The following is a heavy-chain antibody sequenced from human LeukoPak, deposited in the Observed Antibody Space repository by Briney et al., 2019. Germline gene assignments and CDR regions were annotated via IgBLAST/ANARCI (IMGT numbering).Heavy chain of an antibody. CDR1: GFTFSSYG. J-gene: IGHJ3*02. D-gene: IGHD3-22*01. Sequence: GGSLRLSCAASGFTFSSYGMHWVRQAPGKGLEWVAVIWYDGSNKYYADSVKGRFTISRDNSKNTLYLQMNSLRSDDTAVYYCARDYYYDSSAYHNDLFDIWGQGTMVTVSS. CDR3: ARDYYYDSSAYHNDLFDI. CDR2: IWYDGSNK. V-gene: IGHV3-33*01.